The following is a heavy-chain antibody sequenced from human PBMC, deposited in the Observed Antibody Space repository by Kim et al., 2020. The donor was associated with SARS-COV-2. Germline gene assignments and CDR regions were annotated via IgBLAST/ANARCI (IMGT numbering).Heavy chain of an antibody. J-gene: IGHJ6*02. CDR1: GGSITNYY. Sequence: SETLSLTCSVSGGSITNYYWSWIRQPPGKGLEWICYIYNTGSTNYNPSLKSRVTISLDTSNKQFSLRLTSVTAADTAVYYCARGIMVPSSRYYFYLMDVWGPGTTVTVAS. CDR3: ARGIMVPSSRYYFYLMDV. CDR2: IYNTGST. D-gene: IGHD3-10*01. V-gene: IGHV4-59*13.